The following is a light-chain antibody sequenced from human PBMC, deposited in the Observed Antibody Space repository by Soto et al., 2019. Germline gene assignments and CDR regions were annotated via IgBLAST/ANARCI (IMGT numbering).Light chain of an antibody. V-gene: IGKV3-15*01. J-gene: IGKJ2*01. CDR2: GAS. CDR1: QSVSSN. Sequence: EIVMTQSPATLSVSPGERATLSCRASQSVSSNLAWYQQKPGQAPRLLIYGASTRAPGIPARFSGSGSGTEFTLTISRLQSEDFAVYYCQQYNNWHPITFVQGTKLEIK. CDR3: QQYNNWHPIT.